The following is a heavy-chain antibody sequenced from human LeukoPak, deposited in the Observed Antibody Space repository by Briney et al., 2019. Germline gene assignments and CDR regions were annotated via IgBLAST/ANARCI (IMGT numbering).Heavy chain of an antibody. D-gene: IGHD3-10*01. Sequence: GGSLRLSCAASGFTFSTYGIHWVRQAPGKGLEWVSSISTSSSSKYYADSVKGRFTVSRDNAKNSLDLQMNSLRAEDTAVYYCARYGSGSYYHFDYWGQGTLVTVSS. J-gene: IGHJ4*02. CDR2: ISTSSSSK. CDR1: GFTFSTYG. CDR3: ARYGSGSYYHFDY. V-gene: IGHV3-21*01.